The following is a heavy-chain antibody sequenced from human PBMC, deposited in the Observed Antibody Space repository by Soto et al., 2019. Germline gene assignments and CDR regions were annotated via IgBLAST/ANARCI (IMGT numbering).Heavy chain of an antibody. CDR2: ISSSSSTI. V-gene: IGHV3-48*01. CDR3: ARNLLYYYYYYMDV. Sequence: GGSLRLSCAASGFTFSSYSMNWVRQAPGKGLEWVSYISSSSSTIYYADSVKGRFTISRDNAKNSLYLQMNSLGAEDTAVYYCARNLLYYYYYYMDVWGKGTTVTVSS. J-gene: IGHJ6*03. CDR1: GFTFSSYS. D-gene: IGHD3-10*01.